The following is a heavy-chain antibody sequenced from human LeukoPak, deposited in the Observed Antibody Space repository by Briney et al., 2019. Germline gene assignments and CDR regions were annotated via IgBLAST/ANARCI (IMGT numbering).Heavy chain of an antibody. CDR1: GFTFSSYG. CDR3: AKLIVGATTDAFDI. D-gene: IGHD1-26*01. V-gene: IGHV3-33*06. Sequence: GGSLRLSCAASGFTFSSYGMHWVRQAPGKGLEWVAVIWYDGSNKYYADSVKGRFTISRDNPKNTLYLQMNSLRAEDTAVYYCAKLIVGATTDAFDIWGQGTMVTVSS. J-gene: IGHJ3*02. CDR2: IWYDGSNK.